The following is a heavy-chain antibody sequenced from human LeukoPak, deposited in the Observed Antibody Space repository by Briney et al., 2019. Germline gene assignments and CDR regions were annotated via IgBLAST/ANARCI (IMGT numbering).Heavy chain of an antibody. CDR2: ISSSSNYI. D-gene: IGHD2-2*01. J-gene: IGHJ6*03. CDR1: GFTFSSYS. V-gene: IGHV3-21*01. Sequence: GGSLRLSCAASGFTFSSYSMNWVRQAPGKGLEWVSSISSSSNYIYYADSVKGRFTISRDNAKNSLYLQMNSLRAEDTAVYYCARGTKDIVVVPADYYMDVWGKGTTVSVSS. CDR3: ARGTKDIVVVPADYYMDV.